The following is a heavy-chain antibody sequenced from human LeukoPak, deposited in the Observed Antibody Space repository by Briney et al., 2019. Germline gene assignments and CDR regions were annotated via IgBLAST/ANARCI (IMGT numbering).Heavy chain of an antibody. CDR2: IYSGDSDT. V-gene: IGHV5-51*01. CDR3: AGLEHYDFWSGYGKGVDV. Sequence: PGESLQIACEASGYSFPSYWIGCVRQMPGKGLEWMGSIYSGDSDTRYSPSFRGQVTISADKSVTTAYLQWSSLKASDTAMYYCAGLEHYDFWSGYGKGVDVWGQGTTVTVSS. J-gene: IGHJ6*02. D-gene: IGHD3-3*01. CDR1: GYSFPSYW.